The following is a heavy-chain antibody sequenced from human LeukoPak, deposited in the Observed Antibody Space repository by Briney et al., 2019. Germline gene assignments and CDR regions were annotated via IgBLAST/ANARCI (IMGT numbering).Heavy chain of an antibody. J-gene: IGHJ4*02. CDR1: GGSFSGYY. CDR3: ARLKYGSGSYYNKRLYYFDY. CDR2: INHSGST. Sequence: PSETLSLTCAVYGGSFSGYYWSWIRQPPGKGLEWIGEINHSGSTNYNPSLKSRVTISVDTSKNQFSLKLSSVTAADTAVYYCARLKYGSGSYYNKRLYYFDYWGQGTLVTVSS. V-gene: IGHV4-34*01. D-gene: IGHD3-10*01.